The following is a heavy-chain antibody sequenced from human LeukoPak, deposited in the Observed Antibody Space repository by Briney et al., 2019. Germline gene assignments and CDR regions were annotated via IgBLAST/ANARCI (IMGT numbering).Heavy chain of an antibody. V-gene: IGHV3-11*01. CDR2: ISSSGSTI. Sequence: KPGGSPRLSCAASGFTFSDYYMSWIRQAPGKGLEWVSYISSSGSTIYYADSVKGRFTISRDNAKNSLYLQMNSLRAEDTAVYYCAATLDNRSYYYYYMDVWGKGTTVTVSS. CDR1: GFTFSDYY. D-gene: IGHD3/OR15-3a*01. CDR3: AATLDNRSYYYYYMDV. J-gene: IGHJ6*03.